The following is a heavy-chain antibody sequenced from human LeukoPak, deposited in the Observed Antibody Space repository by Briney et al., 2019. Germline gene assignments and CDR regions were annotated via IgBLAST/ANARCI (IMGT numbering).Heavy chain of an antibody. CDR1: GFTFSSYG. CDR3: AKERGTTTHFDY. Sequence: PGRSLRLSCAASGFTFSSYGMHWVRQAPGKGLEWVAVMSYDGSSKYFADSVKGRFTISRDNSKNTLDLQMDSLRAEDTAVYYCAKERGTTTHFDYWGQGALVTVSS. CDR2: MSYDGSSK. V-gene: IGHV3-30*18. D-gene: IGHD3-16*01. J-gene: IGHJ4*02.